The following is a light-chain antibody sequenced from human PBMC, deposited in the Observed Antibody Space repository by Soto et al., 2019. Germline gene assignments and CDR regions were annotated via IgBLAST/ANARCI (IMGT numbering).Light chain of an antibody. Sequence: EIVMTQSPATVSVSPGDRATLSCRASRTVHLNVAWYQHKPGQAPRLLIYGASFRATGVPARFSGSGSGTDFTLTISRLEPEDFALYYCQQYGGSPITFGLGTRLEIK. J-gene: IGKJ5*01. CDR2: GAS. CDR1: RTVHLN. V-gene: IGKV3-15*01. CDR3: QQYGGSPIT.